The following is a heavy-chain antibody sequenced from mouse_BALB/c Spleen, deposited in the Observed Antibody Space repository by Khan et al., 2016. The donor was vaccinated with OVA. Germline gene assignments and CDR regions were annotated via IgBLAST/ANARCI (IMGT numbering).Heavy chain of an antibody. V-gene: IGHV5-9*03. J-gene: IGHJ4*01. CDR3: ARSLTYYDYDGNALEY. D-gene: IGHD2-4*01. CDR2: ISSGGGDT. Sequence: EVELVESGGGLVKPGGSLKLSCAASGFTFSIYTMSWVRQTPEKRLEWVATISSGGGDTYYPDSVKGRFTITRDNAKNNLYLQLSSLTSDDTALYYGARSLTYYDYDGNALEYWGQGTSLTVSS. CDR1: GFTFSIYT.